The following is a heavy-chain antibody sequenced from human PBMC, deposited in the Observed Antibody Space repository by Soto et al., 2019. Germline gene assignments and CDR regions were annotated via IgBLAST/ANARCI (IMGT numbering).Heavy chain of an antibody. Sequence: QVQLVQSGAEVKKPGASVKASCKASGYTFITYGVSWVRQAPGQGLDWLGRISTYKGNTRYAERLQGRVTMTTDTTTNTAYMELRNLRSDDTAVYYCARGPTDYYDNSANYFLDYWGQGTLVTVSS. CDR2: ISTYKGNT. CDR3: ARGPTDYYDNSANYFLDY. J-gene: IGHJ4*02. CDR1: GYTFITYG. V-gene: IGHV1-18*01. D-gene: IGHD3-22*01.